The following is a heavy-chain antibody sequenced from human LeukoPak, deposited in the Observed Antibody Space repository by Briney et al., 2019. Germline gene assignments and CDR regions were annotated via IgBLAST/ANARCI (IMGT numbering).Heavy chain of an antibody. D-gene: IGHD1-26*01. CDR3: ARGEAEWEHFDY. V-gene: IGHV1-69*05. J-gene: IGHJ4*02. Sequence: SVNASCKASGGTFSSYAISWVRQAPGQGLEWMGGIIPIFGTANYAQKFQGRVTITRDTSASTAYMELSSLRSEDTAVYYCARGEAEWEHFDYWGQGTLVTVSS. CDR2: IIPIFGTA. CDR1: GGTFSSYA.